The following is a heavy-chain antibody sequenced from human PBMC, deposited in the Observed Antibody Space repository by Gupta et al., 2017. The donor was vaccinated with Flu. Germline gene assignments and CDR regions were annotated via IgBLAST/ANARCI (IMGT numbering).Heavy chain of an antibody. CDR3: ASNGHYYDFGQKDREDFFDV. CDR2: IYWNDDK. CDR1: GFSLNTKGVG. V-gene: IGHV2-5*01. Sequence: QITLKESGPALVKPTQTLTLTCSFSGFSLNTKGVGVGWIRQPPGKALEWLAIIYWNDDKRYSPSLERRLTITKDTSNNQVVLTLTKVDPVDTATYYCASNGHYYDFGQKDREDFFDVWGQGTLVAVSS. J-gene: IGHJ4*02. D-gene: IGHD3-22*01.